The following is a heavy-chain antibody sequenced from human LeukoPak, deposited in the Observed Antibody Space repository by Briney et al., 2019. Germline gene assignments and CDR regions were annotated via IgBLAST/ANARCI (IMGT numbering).Heavy chain of an antibody. D-gene: IGHD4-17*01. CDR1: GFTFSSYS. Sequence: GGSLRLSCAASGFTFSSYSMNWVRQAPGKGLEWVSSISSSSSYIYYADSVKGRFTISRDNAKNSLYLQMNSLRAEDTAVYYCARYGDPSLDPYYYYGMDVWGQGTTATVSS. CDR3: ARYGDPSLDPYYYYGMDV. CDR2: ISSSSSYI. J-gene: IGHJ6*02. V-gene: IGHV3-21*01.